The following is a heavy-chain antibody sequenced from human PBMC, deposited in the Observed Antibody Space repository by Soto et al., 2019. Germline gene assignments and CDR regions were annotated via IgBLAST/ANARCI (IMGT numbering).Heavy chain of an antibody. CDR1: GGSINSYW. D-gene: IGHD3-10*01. CDR3: ARDIGSYAYGEGY. V-gene: IGHV4-4*07. Sequence: SETLSLTCSVSGGSINSYWWSWIRQPAGKGLEWIGRVYSTGTTDYNPSLNSRATMSVETSKNQFSLKLTSVTAADTAVYYCARDIGSYAYGEGYWGQGIQVTVSS. J-gene: IGHJ4*02. CDR2: VYSTGTT.